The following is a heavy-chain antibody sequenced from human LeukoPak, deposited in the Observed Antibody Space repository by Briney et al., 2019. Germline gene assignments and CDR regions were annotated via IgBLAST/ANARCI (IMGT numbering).Heavy chain of an antibody. CDR1: GYTFTGYY. CDR2: ISAYNGDT. D-gene: IGHD3-3*02. V-gene: IGHV1-18*04. Sequence: ASVKVSCKASGYTFTGYYMHWVRQAPGQGLEWMGWISAYNGDTNYAQKFQGRVTMTTDTSTSTAYMEVRTLRSDDTAVYYCARVEGPSIFGVVDYWGQGTLVTVSS. J-gene: IGHJ4*02. CDR3: ARVEGPSIFGVVDY.